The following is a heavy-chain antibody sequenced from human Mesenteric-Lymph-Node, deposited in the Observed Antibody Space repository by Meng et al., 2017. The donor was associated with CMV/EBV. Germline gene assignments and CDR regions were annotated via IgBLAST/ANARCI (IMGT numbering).Heavy chain of an antibody. Sequence: GGSLRLSCAASGFTFSSYWMSWVRQAPGRGLEWVANIKQDGSEEYYVDSVKGRFTISRDNAKNSLYLQMNSLRAEDTAVYYCAKSRSTDIIIIPAVPMGSWGQGTLVTVSS. CDR2: IKQDGSEE. CDR1: GFTFSSYW. CDR3: AKSRSTDIIIIPAVPMGS. V-gene: IGHV3-7*01. D-gene: IGHD2-2*01. J-gene: IGHJ5*02.